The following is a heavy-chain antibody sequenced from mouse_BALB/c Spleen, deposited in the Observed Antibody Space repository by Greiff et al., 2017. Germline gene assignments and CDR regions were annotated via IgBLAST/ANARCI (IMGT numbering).Heavy chain of an antibody. J-gene: IGHJ1*01. D-gene: IGHD2-14*01. CDR1: GYTFTSYV. CDR3: SREGYDGGVYWYFDV. CDR2: INPYNDGT. V-gene: IGHV1-14*01. Sequence: EVQLQQSGPELVKPGASVKMSCKASGYTFTSYVMHWVKQKPGQGLEWIGYINPYNDGTKYNEKFKGKATLTSDKSSSTAYMELSSLTSEDSAVYYCSREGYDGGVYWYFDVWGAGTTVTVSS.